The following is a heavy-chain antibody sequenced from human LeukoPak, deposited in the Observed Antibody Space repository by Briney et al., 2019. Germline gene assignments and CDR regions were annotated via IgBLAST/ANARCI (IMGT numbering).Heavy chain of an antibody. J-gene: IGHJ4*02. D-gene: IGHD1-26*01. CDR3: AGNSGSYYSHLDY. CDR2: ISSSGSII. Sequence: GGSLRLSCAASGFIFSDYYMSWIRQAPGKGLEWVSYISSSGSIIYYADSVKGRFTISRDNAKNSLYLQMNSLRAEDTAVYYCAGNSGSYYSHLDYWGQGTLVTVSS. CDR1: GFIFSDYY. V-gene: IGHV3-11*01.